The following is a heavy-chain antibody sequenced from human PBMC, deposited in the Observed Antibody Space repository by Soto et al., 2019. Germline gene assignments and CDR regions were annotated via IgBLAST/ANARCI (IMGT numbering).Heavy chain of an antibody. Sequence: PGGSLRLSCTASGFTFGDYAMSWFRQAPGKGLGGVGFIRSKAYGGTTEYAASVKGRFTISREDSKRLAYLQMNSLKTEDTAVYYCTRDRRYDFWSGTLYYFDYWGQGSLVTISS. CDR1: GFTFGDYA. CDR2: IRSKAYGGTT. J-gene: IGHJ4*02. CDR3: TRDRRYDFWSGTLYYFDY. V-gene: IGHV3-49*03. D-gene: IGHD3-3*01.